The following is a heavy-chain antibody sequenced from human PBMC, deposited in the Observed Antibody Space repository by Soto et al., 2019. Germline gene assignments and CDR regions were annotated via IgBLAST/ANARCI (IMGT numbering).Heavy chain of an antibody. D-gene: IGHD2-2*01. V-gene: IGHV4-31*03. Sequence: TLSLTCTVSGDSISGGASFWSWIRQPPGKGLEWIANVYYSGSSYYNPSLKSRLTISVDTTKNQFSLQLKSMTAADTAVYYCAKLSCTSSTCYFPGWFDPWGQGTLVTSPQ. CDR3: AKLSCTSSTCYFPGWFDP. J-gene: IGHJ5*02. CDR2: VYYSGSS. CDR1: GDSISGGASF.